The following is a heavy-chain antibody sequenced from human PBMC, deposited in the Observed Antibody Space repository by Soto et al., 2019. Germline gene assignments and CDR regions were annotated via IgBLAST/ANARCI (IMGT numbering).Heavy chain of an antibody. CDR1: GFTVSSHA. J-gene: IGHJ3*02. V-gene: IGHV3-23*01. Sequence: EVQVLESGGGLVQPGGALRLSCEGSGFTVSSHAMTWIRQAPVKGPEWVSTVTADGGTYYADSVKGRFAMSRDTSENTLYLQMNSLGAEETAAYYCAPHVSCSGGSCQYDAFAIRGQGTMVTVSS. CDR2: VTADGGT. D-gene: IGHD2-15*01. CDR3: APHVSCSGGSCQYDAFAI.